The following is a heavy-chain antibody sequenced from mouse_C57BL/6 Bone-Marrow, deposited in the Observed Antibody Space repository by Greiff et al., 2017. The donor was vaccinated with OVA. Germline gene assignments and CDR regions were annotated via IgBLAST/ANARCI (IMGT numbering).Heavy chain of an antibody. V-gene: IGHV1-82*01. Sequence: VQVVESGPELVKPGASVKISCKASGYAFSSSWMNWVKQRPGKGLEWIGRIYPGDGDTNYNGKFKGKATLTADKSSSTAYMQLSSLTSEDSAVYFCAGLLLYYLDYWGQGTTLTVSS. J-gene: IGHJ2*01. CDR3: AGLLLYYLDY. CDR1: GYAFSSSW. D-gene: IGHD2-3*01. CDR2: IYPGDGDT.